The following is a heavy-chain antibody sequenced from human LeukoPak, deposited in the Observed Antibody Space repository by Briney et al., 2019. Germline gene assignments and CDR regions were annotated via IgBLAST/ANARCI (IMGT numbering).Heavy chain of an antibody. CDR2: IWYDGSDK. V-gene: IGHV3-33*01. D-gene: IGHD3-22*01. J-gene: IGHJ5*01. CDR3: ARELPPVVNFHFDS. CDR1: GFTFSSYG. Sequence: GGSLRLSCEASGFTFSSYGMHWVRQAPGKGLEWVAVIWYDGSDKYYADSVKGRFSISRDNSKNTLFLQMNSLRAEDTAVYYCARELPPVVNFHFDSWGQGTLVTVSP.